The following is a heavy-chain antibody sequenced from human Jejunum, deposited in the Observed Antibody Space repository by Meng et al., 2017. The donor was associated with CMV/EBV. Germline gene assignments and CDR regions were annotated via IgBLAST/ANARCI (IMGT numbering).Heavy chain of an antibody. CDR2: IWLNGRNK. V-gene: IGHV3-33*06. CDR3: AKDGVSAYLGSGSTQYYSDY. Sequence: MPRVPAATGKGLEWVANIWLNGRNKSYADSVKRRFTISRDNSKNTLYLQMNSLRAEDTAVYYCAKDGVSAYLGSGSTQYYSDYWGQGTLVTVSS. J-gene: IGHJ4*02. D-gene: IGHD3-10*01.